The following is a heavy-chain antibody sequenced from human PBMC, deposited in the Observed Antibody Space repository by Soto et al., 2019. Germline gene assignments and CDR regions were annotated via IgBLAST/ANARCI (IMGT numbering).Heavy chain of an antibody. V-gene: IGHV4-34*01. CDR2: INHSGST. CDR3: ARTGYSSGWYKAAFDI. Sequence: KPSKTLSLTCAVYGGSFSGYYWSWIRQPPGKGLEWIGEINHSGSTNYSPSLKSRVTISVDTSKNQFSLKLSSVTAADTAVYYCARTGYSSGWYKAAFDIWGQGTMVTVSS. D-gene: IGHD6-19*01. CDR1: GGSFSGYY. J-gene: IGHJ3*02.